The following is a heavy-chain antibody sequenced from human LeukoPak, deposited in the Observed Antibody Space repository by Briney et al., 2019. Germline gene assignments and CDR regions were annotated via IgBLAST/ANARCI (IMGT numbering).Heavy chain of an antibody. CDR3: ARGLLILRFLAPDAFDI. J-gene: IGHJ3*02. CDR1: GGSISSGSYY. CDR2: IYTSGST. Sequence: SETLSLTCTVSGGSISSGSYYWSCIRQPAGKGLEWIGRIYTSGSTNYNPSLKSRVTISVDTSKNQFSLKLSSVTAADTAVYYCARGLLILRFLAPDAFDIWGQGTMVTVSS. D-gene: IGHD3-3*01. V-gene: IGHV4-61*02.